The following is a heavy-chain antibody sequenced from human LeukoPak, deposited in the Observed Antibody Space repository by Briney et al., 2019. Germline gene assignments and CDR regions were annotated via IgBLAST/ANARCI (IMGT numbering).Heavy chain of an antibody. CDR2: ISAYNGNT. CDR1: GYTFTSYG. CDR3: ARDGPIVGATTEVDY. Sequence: ASVKVSCKASGYTFTSYGISWVRQAPGQGLEWMEWISAYNGNTNYAQKLQGRVTMTTDTSTSTAYMELRSLRSDDTAVYYCARDGPIVGATTEVDYWGQGTLVTVSS. D-gene: IGHD1-26*01. J-gene: IGHJ4*02. V-gene: IGHV1-18*01.